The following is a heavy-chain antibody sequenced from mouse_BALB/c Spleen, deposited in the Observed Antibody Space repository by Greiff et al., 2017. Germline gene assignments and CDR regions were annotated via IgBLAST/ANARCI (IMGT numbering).Heavy chain of an antibody. CDR2: IWGGGST. D-gene: IGHD1-1*01. V-gene: IGHV2-6-4*01. CDR3: ASYYYGSSWFAY. CDR1: GFSLSRYS. J-gene: IGHJ3*01. Sequence: VHLVESGPGLVAPSQSLSITCTVSGFSLSRYSVHWVRQPPGKGLEWLGMIWGGGSTDYNSALKSRLSISKDNSKSQVFLKMNSLQTDDTAMYYCASYYYGSSWFAYWGQGTLVTVSA.